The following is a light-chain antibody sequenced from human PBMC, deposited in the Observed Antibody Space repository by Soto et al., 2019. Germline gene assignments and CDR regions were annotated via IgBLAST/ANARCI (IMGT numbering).Light chain of an antibody. CDR1: QSVGSD. Sequence: EIVMTQSPATLSVSPGERATLSCRASQSVGSDLAWYQQKPGQAPRLLIFGTSSRATGVPDRFSGSGSGTDFTLTISSLEPEDFAVYFCQQSGSSPWTFGHGTKVEIK. V-gene: IGKV3-20*01. CDR3: QQSGSSPWT. CDR2: GTS. J-gene: IGKJ1*01.